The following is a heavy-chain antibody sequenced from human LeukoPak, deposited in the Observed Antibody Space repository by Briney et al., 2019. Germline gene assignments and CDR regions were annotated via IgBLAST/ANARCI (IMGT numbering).Heavy chain of an antibody. D-gene: IGHD3-10*01. Sequence: PGGSLRLSCAASGFTFSDYYMSWIRQAPGKGLEWVSHISSSGSTIYYADSVKGRFTISRDNAKNSLYLQMNSLRAEDTAVYYCARVLTIGFGEPSFDPWGQGTLVTVSS. V-gene: IGHV3-11*01. CDR2: ISSSGSTI. CDR1: GFTFSDYY. CDR3: ARVLTIGFGEPSFDP. J-gene: IGHJ5*02.